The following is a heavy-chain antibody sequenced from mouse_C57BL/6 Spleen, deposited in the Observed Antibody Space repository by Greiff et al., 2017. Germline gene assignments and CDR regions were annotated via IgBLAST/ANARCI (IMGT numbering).Heavy chain of an antibody. J-gene: IGHJ2*01. CDR3: ARERTGTGFDY. V-gene: IGHV1-80*01. D-gene: IGHD4-1*01. Sequence: QVQLQQSGAELVKPGASVKISCKASGYAFSSYWMNWVKQRPGKGLEWIGQIYPGDGDTNYNGKFKGKATLTADKSSSTAYMQLSSLTSEDSAVYFCARERTGTGFDYWGQGTTLTVSS. CDR2: IYPGDGDT. CDR1: GYAFSSYW.